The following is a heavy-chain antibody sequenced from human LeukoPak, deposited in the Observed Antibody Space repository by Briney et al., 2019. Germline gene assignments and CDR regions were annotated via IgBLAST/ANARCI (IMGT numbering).Heavy chain of an antibody. Sequence: GESLKISCKGSGYTFTSYWIGWVRQVPGQGLEWMGIIYPGDSDARYSPSFQGQVTISVDKSIRTAFLQWSRLRASDTAIYYCARVNYGPSALDFWGQGTLVTVSS. D-gene: IGHD3-10*01. J-gene: IGHJ4*02. CDR2: IYPGDSDA. CDR3: ARVNYGPSALDF. CDR1: GYTFTSYW. V-gene: IGHV5-51*01.